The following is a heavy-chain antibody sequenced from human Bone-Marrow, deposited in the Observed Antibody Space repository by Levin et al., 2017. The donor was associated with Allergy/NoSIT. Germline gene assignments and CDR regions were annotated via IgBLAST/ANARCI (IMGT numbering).Heavy chain of an antibody. CDR2: ISSSVSTI. V-gene: IGHV3-11*01. CDR1: GFTFSDYY. Sequence: GGSLRLSCAASGFTFSDYYMSWIRQAPGKGLEWVSYISSSVSTIYYADSVKGRFTISRDNAKNSLYLQMNSLRAEDTAVYYCARDRGTTRGVMDYYYGMDVWGQGTTVTVSS. CDR3: ARDRGTTRGVMDYYYGMDV. D-gene: IGHD2-8*01. J-gene: IGHJ6*02.